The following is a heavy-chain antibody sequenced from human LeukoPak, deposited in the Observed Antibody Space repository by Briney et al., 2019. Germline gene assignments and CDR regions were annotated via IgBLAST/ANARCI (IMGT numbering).Heavy chain of an antibody. CDR2: ISYDGSSK. Sequence: GGSLSLSCLASGFTFNTYAMHWVRQAPGKRLEWVALISYDGSSKYYADSVKGRFTISRDNSKNTPYLQVNSLRSEDTAMYYCARDEGSYDYLWGSYRYNWFDPWGQGTLVTVSS. J-gene: IGHJ5*02. CDR3: ARDEGSYDYLWGSYRYNWFDP. D-gene: IGHD3-16*02. V-gene: IGHV3-30*04. CDR1: GFTFNTYA.